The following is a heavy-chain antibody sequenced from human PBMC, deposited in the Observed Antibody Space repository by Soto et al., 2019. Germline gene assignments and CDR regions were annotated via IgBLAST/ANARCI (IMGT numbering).Heavy chain of an antibody. CDR2: IIPIFGTA. CDR3: AIGSIRERWYDNWFSS. J-gene: IGHJ5*01. CDR1: GGTFSSYA. V-gene: IGHV1-69*13. Sequence: GASVKVSCKASGGTFSSYAISWVRQAPGQGLEWMGGIIPIFGTANYAQKFQGRVTITADESTSTAYMELSSLRSEDTAVYYCAIGSIRERWYDNWFSSCGQRTLVIGSS. D-gene: IGHD2-21*01.